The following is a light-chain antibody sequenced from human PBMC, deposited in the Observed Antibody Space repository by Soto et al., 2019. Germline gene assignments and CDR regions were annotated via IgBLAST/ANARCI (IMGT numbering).Light chain of an antibody. CDR2: HAS. Sequence: EIVMTQSPATLSVSPGETATLSCRASQSVGISLAWYQQKPGQAPGLLIYHASTRAVGVPARFSGSGSGSEFTPTISSLHSEDFSVDYGQQYSKWPWTFGRGTQVEIK. CDR1: QSVGIS. CDR3: QQYSKWPWT. J-gene: IGKJ1*01. V-gene: IGKV3-15*01.